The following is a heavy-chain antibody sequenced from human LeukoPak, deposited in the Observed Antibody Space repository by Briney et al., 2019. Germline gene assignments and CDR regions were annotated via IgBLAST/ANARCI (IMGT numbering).Heavy chain of an antibody. V-gene: IGHV3-23*01. CDR1: GFTFSSYA. CDR3: ARVPTYYYYMDV. Sequence: GGSLRLSCAASGFTFSSYAMSWVRQAPGKGLEWVSSISGSGGSTYYADSVKGRFTISRDNSKNTLYLQMNSLRAEDTAVYYCARVPTYYYYMDVWGKGTTVTISS. CDR2: ISGSGGST. J-gene: IGHJ6*03.